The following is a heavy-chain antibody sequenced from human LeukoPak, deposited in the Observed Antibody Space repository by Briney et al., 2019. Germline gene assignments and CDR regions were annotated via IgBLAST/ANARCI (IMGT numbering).Heavy chain of an antibody. CDR3: ARDSDFWSGYLNYYYYYGMDL. V-gene: IGHV3-7*01. Sequence: GGSLRLSCAASGFTFSSYWMSWVRQAPGKGLEWVANIKQDGSEKYYVDSVKGRFTISRDNAKNSLYLHMNSLRAEDTAVYYCARDSDFWSGYLNYYYYYGMDLWGQGTTVTVSS. CDR2: IKQDGSEK. CDR1: GFTFSSYW. D-gene: IGHD3-3*01. J-gene: IGHJ6*02.